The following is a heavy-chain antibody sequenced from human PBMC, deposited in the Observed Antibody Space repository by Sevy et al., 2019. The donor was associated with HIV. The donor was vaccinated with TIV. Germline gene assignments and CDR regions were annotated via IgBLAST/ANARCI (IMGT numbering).Heavy chain of an antibody. Sequence: GGSLRLSCAASGFTFSNYAMSWVRQAPGKGLEWVSGISGSGGSTYYTDSVKGRFTISRDNSKNTLHLQMNSLRAEGTAVYYCAKGDIVVVVAALFDYWGQGTLVTVSS. CDR3: AKGDIVVVVAALFDY. D-gene: IGHD2-15*01. CDR2: ISGSGGST. CDR1: GFTFSNYA. V-gene: IGHV3-23*01. J-gene: IGHJ4*02.